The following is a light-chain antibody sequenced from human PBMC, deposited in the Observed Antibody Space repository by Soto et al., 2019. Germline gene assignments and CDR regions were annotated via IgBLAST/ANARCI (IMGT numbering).Light chain of an antibody. Sequence: QSALTQPRSVSGSPGQSVTISCTGTSSDVGGYDYVSWYQQHPGKAPKLMIHDVTKRPSGVSDRFSGSKSGNTASLTISGLQAEDEADYYCSSYTSTSTYVFGSGTKVTVL. CDR3: SSYTSTSTYV. J-gene: IGLJ1*01. V-gene: IGLV2-11*01. CDR1: SSDVGGYDY. CDR2: DVT.